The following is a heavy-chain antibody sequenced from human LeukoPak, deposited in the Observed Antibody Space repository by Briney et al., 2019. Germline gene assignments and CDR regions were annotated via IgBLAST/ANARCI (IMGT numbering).Heavy chain of an antibody. J-gene: IGHJ5*02. D-gene: IGHD1-1*01. V-gene: IGHV4-59*12. CDR1: GGSISSYY. Sequence: PSETLSLTCTVSGGSISSYYWSCIRQPPGKGLEWIGYIYYSGSTYYNPSLKSRVTISVDTSKNQFSLKLSSVTAADTAVYYCARDLGRVEWFDPWGQGTLVTVSS. CDR2: IYYSGST. CDR3: ARDLGRVEWFDP.